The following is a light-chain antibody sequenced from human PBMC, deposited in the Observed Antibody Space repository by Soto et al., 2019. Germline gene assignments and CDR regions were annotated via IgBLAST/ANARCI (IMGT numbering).Light chain of an antibody. CDR3: QQYGDSPPYS. J-gene: IGKJ2*01. CDR2: GAS. V-gene: IGKV3-20*01. CDR1: QSVTTFY. Sequence: EIVLTQSPGTLSLSPGERATLSCRASQSVTTFYLAWYQQKPGQAPRLLIYGASNRASGVPDRFSGSGSGTDFTLSISRLEPEDFAVYYCQQYGDSPPYSFGQGTNLEIK.